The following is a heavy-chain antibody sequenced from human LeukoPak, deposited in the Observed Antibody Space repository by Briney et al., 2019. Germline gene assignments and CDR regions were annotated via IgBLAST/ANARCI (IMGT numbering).Heavy chain of an antibody. CDR1: GGSISSYY. CDR3: ARVNYYGSGSYYKD. Sequence: SETLSLTCTVSGGSISSYYWSWIRQPPGKGLEWIGYIYYSGSTNYNPSLKSRVTISVDPSKNQFSLKLSSVTAADTAVYDCARVNYYGSGSYYKDWGQGTLVTVSS. D-gene: IGHD3-10*01. CDR2: IYYSGST. J-gene: IGHJ4*02. V-gene: IGHV4-59*01.